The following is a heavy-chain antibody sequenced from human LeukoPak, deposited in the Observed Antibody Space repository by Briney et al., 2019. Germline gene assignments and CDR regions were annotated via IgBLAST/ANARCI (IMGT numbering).Heavy chain of an antibody. Sequence: PSETLSLTCTASGGSISSYYWSWIRQPPGKGLEWIGYIYYSGSTNYNPSLKSRVTISVDTSKNQFSLKLSSVTAADTAVYYCARESGRDYYGSGSYLFDYWGQGTLVTVSS. CDR1: GGSISSYY. CDR3: ARESGRDYYGSGSYLFDY. V-gene: IGHV4-59*01. D-gene: IGHD3-10*01. J-gene: IGHJ4*02. CDR2: IYYSGST.